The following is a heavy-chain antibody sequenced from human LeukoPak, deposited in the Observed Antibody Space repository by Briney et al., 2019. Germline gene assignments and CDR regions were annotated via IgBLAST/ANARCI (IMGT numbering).Heavy chain of an antibody. CDR2: INPSGGST. J-gene: IGHJ6*02. CDR1: GYTFTSYY. V-gene: IGHV1-46*01. Sequence: GASVKVSCKASGYTFTSYYMHWVRQAPGQGLEWMGIINPSGGSTSYAQKFQGRVTMTRDTSTSTVYMELSSLRSEDTAVYYCARGQPDYYGSGSSPGYYYYYGMDVWGQGTTVTVSS. D-gene: IGHD3-10*01. CDR3: ARGQPDYYGSGSSPGYYYYYGMDV.